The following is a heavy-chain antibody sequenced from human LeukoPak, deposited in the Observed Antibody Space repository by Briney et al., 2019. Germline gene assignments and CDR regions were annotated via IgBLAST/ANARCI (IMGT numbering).Heavy chain of an antibody. V-gene: IGHV3-23*03. CDR2: IYSGGST. J-gene: IGHJ4*02. CDR3: AKASYCSGGSCPGYYFDY. D-gene: IGHD2-15*01. CDR1: GVTLSTYA. Sequence: GGSLRLSCAASGVTLSTYAMSWARQAPGKGLEWVSVIYSGGSTYYADSVKGRFTISRDNSKNTLYLQVNSLRAGDTAVYYCAKASYCSGGSCPGYYFDYWGQGTLVTVSS.